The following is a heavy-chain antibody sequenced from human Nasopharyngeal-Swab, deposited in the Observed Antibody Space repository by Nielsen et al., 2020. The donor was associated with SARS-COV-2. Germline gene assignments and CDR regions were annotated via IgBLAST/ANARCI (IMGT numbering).Heavy chain of an antibody. J-gene: IGHJ4*02. Sequence: GGSLRLSWAASGFTFSSYAMSWVRQAPGKGLEWVSAISGGTGGTFYADSVKGRFTISRDNSKNTLFLQMNSLRAEDTAVYYCAKENIRLGYYYDSSGLDYWGQGTLVTVSS. V-gene: IGHV3-23*01. CDR2: ISGGTGGT. CDR3: AKENIRLGYYYDSSGLDY. D-gene: IGHD3-22*01. CDR1: GFTFSSYA.